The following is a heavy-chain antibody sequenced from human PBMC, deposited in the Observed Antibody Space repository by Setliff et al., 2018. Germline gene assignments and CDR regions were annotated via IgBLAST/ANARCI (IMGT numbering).Heavy chain of an antibody. CDR1: GGIFSRYV. J-gene: IGHJ6*03. V-gene: IGHV1-69*13. CDR3: AGGQPLVRKYYYYMGV. D-gene: IGHD6-13*01. CDR2: IIPTFGTA. Sequence: SVKVSCKASGGIFSRYVISWVRQAPGQGLEWMGGIIPTFGTANYAQKFQGRITITADESTSTAYMELSSLGSEDTAVYYCAGGQPLVRKYYYYMGVWGKGTTVTVSS.